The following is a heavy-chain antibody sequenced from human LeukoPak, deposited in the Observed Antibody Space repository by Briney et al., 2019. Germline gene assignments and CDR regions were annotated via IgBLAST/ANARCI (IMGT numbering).Heavy chain of an antibody. CDR3: ARDARSGWYRVRGAFDI. CDR1: GFTFSSYG. Sequence: GGSLRLSCAASGFTFSSYGMHWVRQAPGKGLEWVAVISYDGSNKYYADSVKGRFTISRDNSKNTLYLQMNSLRAEDTAVYYCARDARSGWYRVRGAFDIWGQGTMVTVSS. V-gene: IGHV3-30*03. D-gene: IGHD6-19*01. CDR2: ISYDGSNK. J-gene: IGHJ3*02.